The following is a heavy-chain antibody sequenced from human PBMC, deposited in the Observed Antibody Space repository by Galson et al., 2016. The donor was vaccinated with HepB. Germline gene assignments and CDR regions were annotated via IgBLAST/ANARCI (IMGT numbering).Heavy chain of an antibody. V-gene: IGHV3-48*01. Sequence: SLRLSCAASGFTFTTHTMNWVRQAPGKGLESISYISTNGATIHYADSVKGRFTVSRDNAKNSLYLQMNTLRVEDTAVYYCTRGFDLWGRGTQVTVSS. J-gene: IGHJ2*01. CDR1: GFTFTTHT. CDR3: TRGFDL. CDR2: ISTNGATI.